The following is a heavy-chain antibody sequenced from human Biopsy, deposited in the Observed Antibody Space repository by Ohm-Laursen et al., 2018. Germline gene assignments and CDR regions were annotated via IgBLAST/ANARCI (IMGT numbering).Heavy chain of an antibody. CDR1: GYWYSRYA. J-gene: IGHJ3*02. Sequence: SSVKVSCNASGYWYSRYAISWVRQAPGQGLEWMGWISGYNGNTNYAQKFQGRVAMTTDTSTSTAYMELRSLRSDDTAVYYCARGSYYGSGSYDNRADAFDTWGQGTRVTVSS. CDR3: ARGSYYGSGSYDNRADAFDT. D-gene: IGHD3-10*01. V-gene: IGHV1-18*04. CDR2: ISGYNGNT.